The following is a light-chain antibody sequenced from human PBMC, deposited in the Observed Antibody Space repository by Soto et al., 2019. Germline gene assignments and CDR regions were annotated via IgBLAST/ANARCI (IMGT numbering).Light chain of an antibody. CDR3: QQRSDWPSP. CDR1: QSVGSY. CDR2: DAS. V-gene: IGKV3-11*01. J-gene: IGKJ4*01. Sequence: EIVLTQSPVTLSLSPGERATLSCRASQSVGSYFAWYQQKPGQAPRLLIYDASSRATGIPARFSGSGSGTDFPLTISTLEPEDFAFYYCQQRSDWPSPFGGGTRVEIK.